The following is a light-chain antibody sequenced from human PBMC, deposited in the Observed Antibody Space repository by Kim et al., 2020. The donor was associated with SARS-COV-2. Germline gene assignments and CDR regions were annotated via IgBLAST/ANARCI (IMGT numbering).Light chain of an antibody. CDR1: ESVISTY. J-gene: IGKJ2*01. CDR3: QQYGTSPPYT. Sequence: PGERATLSCRASESVISTYLAWYQQKTGQAPRLLIYGAFTRATGIPDRFSGARSGTDFSLIISRLEPEDFAVYYCQQYGTSPPYTFGQGTKVDIK. V-gene: IGKV3-20*01. CDR2: GAF.